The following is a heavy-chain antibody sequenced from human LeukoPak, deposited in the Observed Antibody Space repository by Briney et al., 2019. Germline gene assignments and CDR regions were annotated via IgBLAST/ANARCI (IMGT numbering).Heavy chain of an antibody. CDR2: IYYGGST. CDR1: GGSISSSSYY. V-gene: IGHV4-39*07. D-gene: IGHD6-19*01. CDR3: ARDPSSGWYSDY. Sequence: SETLSLTCNVSGGSISSSSYYWGWIRQPPGKGLEWIGSIYYGGSTYYNPSLKSRVTFSVDTSKNQFSLKLSSVTAADTAVYYCARDPSSGWYSDYWGQGTLVTVSS. J-gene: IGHJ4*02.